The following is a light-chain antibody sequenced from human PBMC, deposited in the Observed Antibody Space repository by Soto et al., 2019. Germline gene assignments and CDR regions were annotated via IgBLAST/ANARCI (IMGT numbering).Light chain of an antibody. CDR2: DAS. V-gene: IGKV3-11*01. J-gene: IGKJ3*01. Sequence: EIVLTQSPATLSLSPGERATLSCRASQSVNSYLAWYQQRPGQAPRLLIYDASNRATGIPARFSGSGSGTEFTLTISSLQSEDSAVYYCHQYNSWPRGTFGPGTKVEIK. CDR3: HQYNSWPRGT. CDR1: QSVNSY.